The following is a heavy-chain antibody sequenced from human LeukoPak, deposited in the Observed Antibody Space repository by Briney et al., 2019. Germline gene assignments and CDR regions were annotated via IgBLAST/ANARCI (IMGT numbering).Heavy chain of an antibody. CDR2: INWNGGST. Sequence: GGSLRLSCAASGFTFDDYGMSWVRQAPGKGLEWVSGINWNGGSTGYADSVKGRFTITRDNAKNSLYLQMNSLRAEDTALYYCAKGGYCSGGSCDDYWGQGTLVTVSS. V-gene: IGHV3-20*04. D-gene: IGHD2-15*01. CDR3: AKGGYCSGGSCDDY. CDR1: GFTFDDYG. J-gene: IGHJ4*02.